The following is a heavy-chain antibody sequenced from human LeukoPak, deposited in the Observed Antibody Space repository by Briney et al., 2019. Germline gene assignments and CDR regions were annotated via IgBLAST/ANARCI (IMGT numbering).Heavy chain of an antibody. CDR2: ISSSSSYI. CDR1: GFTFSRFA. J-gene: IGHJ4*02. CDR3: ATDVDTPMVTWPVDY. V-gene: IGHV3-21*01. Sequence: KTGGSLRLSCRASGFTFSRFAMNWVRQAPGKGLEWVSFISSSSSYIYYADSVKGRFTISRDNAKNSLYLEMNSLRAEDTAVYYCATDVDTPMVTWPVDYWGQGILVTVSS. D-gene: IGHD5-18*01.